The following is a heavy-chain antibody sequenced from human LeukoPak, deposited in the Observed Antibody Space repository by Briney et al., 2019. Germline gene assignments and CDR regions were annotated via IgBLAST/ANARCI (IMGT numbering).Heavy chain of an antibody. D-gene: IGHD1-26*01. CDR2: IYYSGST. J-gene: IGHJ4*02. V-gene: IGHV4-34*01. Sequence: SETLSLTCAVYGGSFSGYYWSWIRQPPGKGLEWIGSIYYSGSTYYNPSLKSRVTISVDTSKNQFSLKLGSVTAADTAVYYCARQSGSYLTFDYWGQGTLVTVSS. CDR1: GGSFSGYY. CDR3: ARQSGSYLTFDY.